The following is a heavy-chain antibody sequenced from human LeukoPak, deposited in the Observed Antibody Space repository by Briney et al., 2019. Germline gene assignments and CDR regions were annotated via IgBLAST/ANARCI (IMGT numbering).Heavy chain of an antibody. D-gene: IGHD3-10*01. J-gene: IGHJ3*02. CDR3: ATNYYGSGSYVVDAFDI. CDR1: GGTFSSYA. CDR2: IIPIFGTA. Sequence: SVKVSCKASGGTFSSYAISWARQAPGQGLEWMGGIIPIFGTANYAQKFQGRVTITADESTSTAYMELSSLRSEDTAVYYCATNYYGSGSYVVDAFDIWGQGTMVTVSS. V-gene: IGHV1-69*13.